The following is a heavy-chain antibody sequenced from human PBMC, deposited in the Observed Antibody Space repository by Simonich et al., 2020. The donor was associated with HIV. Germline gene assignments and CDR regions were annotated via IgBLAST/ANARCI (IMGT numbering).Heavy chain of an antibody. D-gene: IGHD3-10*01. CDR1: GFTFSSSW. V-gene: IGHV3-7*01. J-gene: IGHJ3*02. CDR3: ARDRGYDAFDI. CDR2: KKEDGSEK. Sequence: EVQLVESGGGLVQPGGSLRLSCAASGFTFSSSWMTWVRQAPGEGLEGVANKKEDGSEKYYVDSVKGRFTISRDNAKNSLDLQMNSLRGEDTAVYYCARDRGYDAFDIWGLGTTVTVSS.